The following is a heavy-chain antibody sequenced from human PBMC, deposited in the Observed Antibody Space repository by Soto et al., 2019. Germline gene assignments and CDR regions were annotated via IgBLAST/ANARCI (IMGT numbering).Heavy chain of an antibody. CDR2: TGRSLYPI. V-gene: IGHV3-11*01. Sequence: HVQLVESGGGLVEPGGSLRLSCAASGFSFSDYYVNWIRQAPGKGLEWISYTGRSLYPIYSADSVKGRFSISRDSAKNSVFLQMNSLRVEDTAVYYCARDNRSFWNGYYRRYDYYGMDVWGRGTTVIVSS. CDR3: ARDNRSFWNGYYRRYDYYGMDV. CDR1: GFSFSDYY. D-gene: IGHD3-3*01. J-gene: IGHJ6*02.